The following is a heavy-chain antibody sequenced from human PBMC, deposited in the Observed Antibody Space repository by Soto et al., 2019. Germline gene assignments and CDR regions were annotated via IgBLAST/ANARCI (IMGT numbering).Heavy chain of an antibody. V-gene: IGHV3-23*01. D-gene: IGHD3-10*01. Sequence: PGGSLRLSCAASGFTFSSYAMSWVRQAPGKGLEWVSAISGSGGSTYYADSVKGRFTISRDNSKNTLYLQMNSLRAEDTAVYYCAKDFSYGSGLYYYGMDVWGQGTTVTVSS. J-gene: IGHJ6*02. CDR3: AKDFSYGSGLYYYGMDV. CDR1: GFTFSSYA. CDR2: ISGSGGST.